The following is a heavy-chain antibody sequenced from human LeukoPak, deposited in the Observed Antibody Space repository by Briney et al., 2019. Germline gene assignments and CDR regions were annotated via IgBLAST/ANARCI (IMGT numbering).Heavy chain of an antibody. V-gene: IGHV1-69*06. J-gene: IGHJ4*02. Sequence: GSSVKVSSKASGGTFSSYAISWVRQAPGQGLEWMGGIIPIFGTANYAQKFQGRVTITADKSTSTAYMELSSLRSEDTAVYYCARDGDCSGGSCPLDYWGQGTLVTVSS. CDR3: ARDGDCSGGSCPLDY. CDR1: GGTFSSYA. D-gene: IGHD2-15*01. CDR2: IIPIFGTA.